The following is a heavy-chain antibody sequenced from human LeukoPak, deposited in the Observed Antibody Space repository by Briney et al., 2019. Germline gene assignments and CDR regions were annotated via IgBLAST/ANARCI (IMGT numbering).Heavy chain of an antibody. Sequence: GGSLGLSCAASGFTFSSYAMSWVRQAPGKGLEWVSAISGSGGSTYYADSVKGRFTISRDNSKNTLYLQMNSLRAEDTAVYYCANPPSWYSSGWYGYWGQGTLVTVSS. J-gene: IGHJ4*02. D-gene: IGHD6-19*01. CDR1: GFTFSSYA. CDR3: ANPPSWYSSGWYGY. V-gene: IGHV3-23*01. CDR2: ISGSGGST.